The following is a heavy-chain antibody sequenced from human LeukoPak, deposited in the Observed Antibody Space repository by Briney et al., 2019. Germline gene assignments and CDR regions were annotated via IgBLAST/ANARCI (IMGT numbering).Heavy chain of an antibody. CDR3: ARAYSGYYSDLDY. V-gene: IGHV3-74*01. Sequence: PGGSLRLSCAASGFTFRNAWMSWVRQAPGKGLVWVSRINSDGSSTSYADSVKGRFTISRDNAKNTLYLQMNSLRAEDTAVYYCARAYSGYYSDLDYWGQGTLVTVSS. J-gene: IGHJ4*02. CDR1: GFTFRNAW. CDR2: INSDGSST. D-gene: IGHD3-22*01.